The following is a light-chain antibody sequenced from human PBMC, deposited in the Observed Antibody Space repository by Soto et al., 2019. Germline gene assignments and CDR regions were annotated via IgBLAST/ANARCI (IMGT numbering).Light chain of an antibody. J-gene: IGKJ2*01. V-gene: IGKV3-20*01. Sequence: EIVLTQSPGTLSLSPGERATLSCRASQSVGRDYLAWYQQKPGQAPRLLIYDASSRATDIPDRFSGSGSGKPFTLTISRLEPEDFAVYYCQQYARSPRTFGQGTKLEIK. CDR3: QQYARSPRT. CDR1: QSVGRDY. CDR2: DAS.